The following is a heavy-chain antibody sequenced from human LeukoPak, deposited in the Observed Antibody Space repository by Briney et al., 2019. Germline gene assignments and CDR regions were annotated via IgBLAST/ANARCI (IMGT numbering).Heavy chain of an antibody. V-gene: IGHV3-74*01. Sequence: GGSLRLSCAASGFTFSSYWMHWVRQAPGKGLVWVSRINSDGSSITYADSVKGRSTISRDNAKNTLYLQMNSLRAEDTAVYYCARGYSSGYRIDYWGQGTLVTVSS. D-gene: IGHD5-18*01. CDR3: ARGYSSGYRIDY. CDR2: INSDGSSI. J-gene: IGHJ4*02. CDR1: GFTFSSYW.